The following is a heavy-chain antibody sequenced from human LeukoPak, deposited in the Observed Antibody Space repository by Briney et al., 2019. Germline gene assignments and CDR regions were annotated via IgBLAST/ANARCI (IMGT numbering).Heavy chain of an antibody. J-gene: IGHJ4*02. Sequence: GGSLRLSCAASGFTFSSYFINWVRQAPGKGLEWVSSISGSRNYIYYTDSVKGRFTISRDNAKNSLYLQMTSLRAEDTAVYYCARTSFGESFDYWGQGTLVTVSS. D-gene: IGHD3-10*01. CDR2: ISGSRNYI. V-gene: IGHV3-21*01. CDR1: GFTFSSYF. CDR3: ARTSFGESFDY.